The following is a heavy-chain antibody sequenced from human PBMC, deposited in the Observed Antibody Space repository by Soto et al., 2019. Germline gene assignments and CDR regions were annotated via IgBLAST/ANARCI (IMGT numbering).Heavy chain of an antibody. D-gene: IGHD3-22*01. V-gene: IGHV3-48*01. CDR1: GFNFSPYS. CDR3: TTSNGHLDN. J-gene: IGHJ4*02. Sequence: GGSLRLSCAASGFNFSPYSMNWVRQTPGKRLEWLSYITGGSETISYADSVRGRFTISRDNSKTSVYLQLNRLRPEDTAIYFCTTSNGHLDNWGRGTLVTVSS. CDR2: ITGGSETI.